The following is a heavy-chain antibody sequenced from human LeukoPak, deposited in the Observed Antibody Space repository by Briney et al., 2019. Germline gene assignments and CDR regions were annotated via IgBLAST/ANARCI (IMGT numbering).Heavy chain of an antibody. J-gene: IGHJ3*02. Sequence: PGGSLRLSCAASGFTFSSYWMHWVRQAPGKGLVWVSRINTDGSSTTYADSVKGRFTISRDNSKNTLYLQMNSLRGEDTSVYYCARARPWPEHAFDIWGQGTVVTVSS. CDR2: INTDGSST. CDR1: GFTFSSYW. V-gene: IGHV3-74*01. D-gene: IGHD5-24*01. CDR3: ARARPWPEHAFDI.